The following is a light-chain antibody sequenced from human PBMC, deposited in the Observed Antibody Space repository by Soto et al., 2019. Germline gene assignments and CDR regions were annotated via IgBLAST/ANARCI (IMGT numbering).Light chain of an antibody. Sequence: QSALTQPASVSGSPGQSITISCTRTIRDVGAYNYVPWYQKHPGTAPKLMIYEVRNRPSGFSDRFSGSRSRNTASLTISGRQAEDESDYDCSSDTRSSTWVFGGATKLTVL. CDR3: SSDTRSSTWV. CDR2: EVR. J-gene: IGLJ3*02. CDR1: IRDVGAYNY. V-gene: IGLV2-14*01.